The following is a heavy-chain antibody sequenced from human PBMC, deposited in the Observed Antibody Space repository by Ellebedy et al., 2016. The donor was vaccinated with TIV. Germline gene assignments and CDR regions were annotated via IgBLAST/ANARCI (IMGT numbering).Heavy chain of an antibody. J-gene: IGHJ4*02. D-gene: IGHD3-16*02. Sequence: ASVKVSCXASGYTFTSYAMHWVRQAPGQRLEWMGWISAYNGNTNYAQKLQGRVTMTTDTSTSTAYMELRSLKSDDTAVYYCARDHTLLRLGELSPPDYWGQGTLVTVSS. V-gene: IGHV1-18*01. CDR3: ARDHTLLRLGELSPPDY. CDR2: ISAYNGNT. CDR1: GYTFTSYA.